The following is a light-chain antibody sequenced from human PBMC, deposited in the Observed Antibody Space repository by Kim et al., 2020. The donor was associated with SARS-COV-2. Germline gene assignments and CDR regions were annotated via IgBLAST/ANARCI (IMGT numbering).Light chain of an antibody. Sequence: SPWERATLSCRATQSVSSNYLAWYQQNPGQAPRLLIYGASTRATGIPDRFSGSGSGTDFTLTISRLEPEDFAVYYCQQYGGSPLYSFGQGTKLEI. J-gene: IGKJ2*03. V-gene: IGKV3-20*01. CDR1: QSVSSNY. CDR2: GAS. CDR3: QQYGGSPLYS.